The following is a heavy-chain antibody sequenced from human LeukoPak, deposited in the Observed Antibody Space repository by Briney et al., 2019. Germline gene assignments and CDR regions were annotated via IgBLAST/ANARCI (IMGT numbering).Heavy chain of an antibody. Sequence: ASVKVSCKASGYTFTGYYMHWVRQAPGQGLEWMGWINPNSGGTNYAQKFKGRVTMTRDTSISTAHMELSRLRSDDTAVYYCARLSGIAAAGEDYWGQGTLVTVSS. CDR3: ARLSGIAAAGEDY. J-gene: IGHJ4*02. V-gene: IGHV1-2*02. CDR1: GYTFTGYY. D-gene: IGHD6-13*01. CDR2: INPNSGGT.